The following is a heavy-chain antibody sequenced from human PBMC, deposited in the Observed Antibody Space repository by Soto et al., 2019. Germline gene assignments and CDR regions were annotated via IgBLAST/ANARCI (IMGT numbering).Heavy chain of an antibody. CDR1: GGSISSYY. CDR3: ARERDSSGWHFDY. D-gene: IGHD6-19*01. J-gene: IGHJ4*02. V-gene: IGHV4-59*01. Sequence: PSETLSLTCTVSGGSISSYYWSWIRQPPGKGLEWIGYIYYSGSTNYNPSLKSRVTISVDTSKNQFSLKLSSVTAADTAVYYCARERDSSGWHFDYWGQGTLVTVSS. CDR2: IYYSGST.